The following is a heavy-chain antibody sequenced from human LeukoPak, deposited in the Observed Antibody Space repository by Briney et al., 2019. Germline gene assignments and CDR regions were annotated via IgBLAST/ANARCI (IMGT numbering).Heavy chain of an antibody. CDR1: GYTFTSYG. D-gene: IGHD4-11*01. J-gene: IGHJ4*02. Sequence: ASVKVSCKASGYTFTSYGISWLRQAPGQGLEWMGWISTYDGNTNYAQTLQDRVTMTTDTSTTTAYMDLRSLRTDDTPIYYCASSFPGGNYALAYRGQGTRVTVSS. CDR3: ASSFPGGNYALAY. CDR2: ISTYDGNT. V-gene: IGHV1-18*01.